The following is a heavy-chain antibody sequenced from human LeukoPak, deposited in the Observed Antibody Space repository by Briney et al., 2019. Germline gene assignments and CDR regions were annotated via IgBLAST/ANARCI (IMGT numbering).Heavy chain of an antibody. J-gene: IGHJ4*02. V-gene: IGHV3-7*01. CDR2: INQDGSEK. CDR3: ARDHGGSLDH. D-gene: IGHD3-16*01. Sequence: PGGSLRLSCAASGFTFTTYWMTWVRQAPGKGLEWVANINQDGSEKYFVDSVKGRFTISRDNAKNSLYLQMNSLRAEDTAVYYCARDHGGSLDHWGQGTLVTVSS. CDR1: GFTFTTYW.